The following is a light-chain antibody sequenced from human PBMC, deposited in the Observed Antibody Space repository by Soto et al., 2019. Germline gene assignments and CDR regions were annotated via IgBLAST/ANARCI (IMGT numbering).Light chain of an antibody. V-gene: IGLV2-14*03. CDR1: SSEVWGYNY. Sequence: QSALTQPASVSGSPGQSITISLTGTSSEVWGYNYVSWYQHHPGKAPKLIIYDVTNRPSGVSNPFSGSKSGNTASLTISGLQPEDEADYYCSSYTTSNTRQIVFGTGTKVTVL. J-gene: IGLJ1*01. CDR2: DVT. CDR3: SSYTTSNTRQIV.